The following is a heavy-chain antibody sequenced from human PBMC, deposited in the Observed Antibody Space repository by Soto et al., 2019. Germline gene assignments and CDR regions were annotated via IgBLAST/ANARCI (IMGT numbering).Heavy chain of an antibody. V-gene: IGHV1-2*04. CDR2: INPNSGGT. J-gene: IGHJ4*02. CDR1: GYAFTDYY. D-gene: IGHD3-22*01. Sequence: QVQLVQSGAEVKKPGASVKVSCKASGYAFTDYYMHWVRQAPGQGLEWMGWINPNSGGTNYAQRFQGWVTMTRDTSISTAYMELKRDDTAVYYCARAYSSSADFDYWGQGTLGTVSA. CDR3: ARAYSSSADFDY.